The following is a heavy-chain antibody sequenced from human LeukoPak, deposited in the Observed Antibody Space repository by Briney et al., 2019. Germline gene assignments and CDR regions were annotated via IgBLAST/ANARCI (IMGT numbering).Heavy chain of an antibody. CDR2: INPSGGST. CDR3: ARGTTVNAFDI. Sequence: ASVTVSCKASGYTFTSYYMYWVRQAPGQGLEWMGIINPSGGSTSYAQKFQGRVTMTRDTSTSTVYMELSSLRSEDTAVYYCARGTTVNAFDIWGQGTMVTVSS. CDR1: GYTFTSYY. V-gene: IGHV1-46*01. D-gene: IGHD4-17*01. J-gene: IGHJ3*02.